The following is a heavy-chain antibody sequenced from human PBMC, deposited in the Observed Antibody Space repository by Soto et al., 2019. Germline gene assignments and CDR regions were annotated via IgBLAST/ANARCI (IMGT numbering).Heavy chain of an antibody. J-gene: IGHJ5*02. CDR1: GVSISSYY. D-gene: IGHD6-13*01. CDR2: IYYSGST. CDR3: ASLIAASEPHWFDP. Sequence: QVQLQESGPGLVKPSETLSLTCTVSGVSISSYYWSWIRQPPGKGLEWIGYIYYSGSTNYNPSLKSLVTISVDTSKNQFSLKLSSVTAADTAGYYGASLIAASEPHWFDPWGQGTLVTVSS. V-gene: IGHV4-59*01.